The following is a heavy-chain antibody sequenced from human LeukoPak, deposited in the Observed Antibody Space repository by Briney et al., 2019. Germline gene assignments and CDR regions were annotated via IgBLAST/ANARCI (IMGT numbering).Heavy chain of an antibody. Sequence: SEALSLTCTVSGGSISGYSWTWIRQPPGQGLEWIGYFHNSRTTSYSPSLTGRVTISVDTAMDQISLKLNSVTAADTAVYYCARGHLGLSPWGQGTLVTVSS. D-gene: IGHD3-10*01. CDR3: ARGHLGLSP. J-gene: IGHJ5*02. CDR1: GGSISGYS. CDR2: FHNSRTT. V-gene: IGHV4-59*01.